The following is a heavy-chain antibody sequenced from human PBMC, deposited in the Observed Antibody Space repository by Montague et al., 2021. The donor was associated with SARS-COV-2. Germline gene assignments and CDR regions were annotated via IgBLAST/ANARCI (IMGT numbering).Heavy chain of an antibody. Sequence: SETLSLTCSVSGDSISNSRYYWGWIRQPPGKGLEWIGTIYYSGSAYYNPSLKSRVTISVDTSKYQFSLKLNSVTATDTAVYYCARLESTRGVIIRGAFHIWGQGTKVTVSS. J-gene: IGHJ3*02. CDR2: IYYSGSA. CDR3: ARLESTRGVIIRGAFHI. CDR1: GDSISNSRYY. V-gene: IGHV4-39*01. D-gene: IGHD3-10*01.